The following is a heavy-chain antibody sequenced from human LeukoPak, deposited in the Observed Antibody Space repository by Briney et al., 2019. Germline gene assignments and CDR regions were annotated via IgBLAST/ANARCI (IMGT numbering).Heavy chain of an antibody. J-gene: IGHJ6*02. D-gene: IGHD3-10*01. CDR1: GYSFTSYW. CDR3: ARQGDYGSGSSSYYYYGMDV. Sequence: GESLKISCKGSGYSFTSYWIGWVRQMPGKGLEWMGIIYPGDSDTRYSPSFQGQVTISADKSISTAYLQWSSLKASDTAMYYCARQGDYGSGSSSYYYYGMDVWGQGTLVTVSS. V-gene: IGHV5-51*01. CDR2: IYPGDSDT.